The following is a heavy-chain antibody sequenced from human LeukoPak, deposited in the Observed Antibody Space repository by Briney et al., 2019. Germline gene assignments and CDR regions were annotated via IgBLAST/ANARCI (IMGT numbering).Heavy chain of an antibody. CDR1: GGSISSYY. D-gene: IGHD3-22*01. Sequence: SETLSLTCTVSGGSISSYYWSWIRQPPGKGLEWIGYIYYSGSTNYNPSLKSRVTISVDTSKNQFSLKLSSVTAADTAVYYCARGPHYYDSSVTWGQGTMVTVSS. CDR2: IYYSGST. CDR3: ARGPHYYDSSVT. V-gene: IGHV4-59*01. J-gene: IGHJ3*01.